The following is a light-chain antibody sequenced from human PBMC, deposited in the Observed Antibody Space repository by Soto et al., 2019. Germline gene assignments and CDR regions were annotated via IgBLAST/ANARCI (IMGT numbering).Light chain of an antibody. CDR3: QKYNSAPRT. J-gene: IGKJ1*01. V-gene: IGKV1-27*01. CDR1: QGINNY. Sequence: DIQMTQSPSSLSASVGDRVTMTCRASQGINNYLAWYQQKPGKVPKLLLYSASTWQSGVPSRFSGSGSGTDFTLTISSLQAEDVATYYCQKYNSAPRTFGQGTRVEIK. CDR2: SAS.